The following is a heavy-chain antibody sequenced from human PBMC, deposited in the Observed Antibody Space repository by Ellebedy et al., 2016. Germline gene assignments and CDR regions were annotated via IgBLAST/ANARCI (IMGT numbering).Heavy chain of an antibody. Sequence: GGSLRLSXAASGFTFSSYAMHWVRQAPGKGLEWVAVISYDGSNKYYADSVKGRFTISRDNSKNTLYLQMNSLRAEDTAVYYCARTVTIWRGLEYWGQGTLVTVSS. J-gene: IGHJ4*02. D-gene: IGHD3-3*01. CDR3: ARTVTIWRGLEY. CDR2: ISYDGSNK. CDR1: GFTFSSYA. V-gene: IGHV3-30-3*01.